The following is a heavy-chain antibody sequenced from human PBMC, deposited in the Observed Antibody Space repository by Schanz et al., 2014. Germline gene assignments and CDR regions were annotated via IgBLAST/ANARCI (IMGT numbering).Heavy chain of an antibody. J-gene: IGHJ2*01. CDR1: GFTFRGHA. V-gene: IGHV3-30*04. Sequence: QVQLVESGGGVVQPGRSLRLSCAASGFTFRGHAMHWVRQAPGKGLEKVAAISTDGTNTYYAASVRGRFTISRDNSKNTVYLQMDSLRSEDTAVYYCAKGQGAVINNWYFDLWGRGTLVTVSS. CDR2: ISTDGTNT. D-gene: IGHD2-21*01. CDR3: AKGQGAVINNWYFDL.